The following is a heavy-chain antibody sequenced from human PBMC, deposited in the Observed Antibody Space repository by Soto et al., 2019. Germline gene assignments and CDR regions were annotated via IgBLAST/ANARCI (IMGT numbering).Heavy chain of an antibody. J-gene: IGHJ4*02. D-gene: IGHD6-19*01. CDR2: IYYSGST. V-gene: IGHV4-59*01. Sequence: SETLSLTCTVSGGSISSYYWSWIRQPPGKGLEWIGYIYYSGSTNYNPTLKIRVTISVDTSKNQFYLKLSSVTAADTAVYYCARAKYSSGWFDYWGQGTQVTVSS. CDR3: ARAKYSSGWFDY. CDR1: GGSISSYY.